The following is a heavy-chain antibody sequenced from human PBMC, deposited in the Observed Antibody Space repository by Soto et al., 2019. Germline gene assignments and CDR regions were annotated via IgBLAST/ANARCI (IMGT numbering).Heavy chain of an antibody. CDR2: TYYRSKWYN. Sequence: SQTLSLTCAISGDSVSSNSAAWNWIRQSPSRGLEWLGRTYYRSKWYNDYAVSVKSRITINPDTSKNQFSLQLNSVTPEDTAVYYCARGDGYNYPYYCGMDVWGQGTTVTVSS. J-gene: IGHJ6*02. D-gene: IGHD5-12*01. CDR3: ARGDGYNYPYYCGMDV. CDR1: GDSVSSNSAA. V-gene: IGHV6-1*01.